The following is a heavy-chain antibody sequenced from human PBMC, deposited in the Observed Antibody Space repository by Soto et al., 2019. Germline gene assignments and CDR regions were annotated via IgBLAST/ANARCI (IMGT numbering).Heavy chain of an antibody. CDR1: GFPFSSYA. J-gene: IGHJ4*02. D-gene: IGHD5-18*01. Sequence: GGSLRLSCAASGFPFSSYAMRLVRQAPGKGLGCVSAISGSAASTDYVDSVKGRFTISRDNSKHKLYLQINSLRAQDTAVYYCAKLQAYTYGPGAYFDYLGQGTLVNVSS. CDR3: AKLQAYTYGPGAYFDY. V-gene: IGHV3-23*01. CDR2: ISGSAAST.